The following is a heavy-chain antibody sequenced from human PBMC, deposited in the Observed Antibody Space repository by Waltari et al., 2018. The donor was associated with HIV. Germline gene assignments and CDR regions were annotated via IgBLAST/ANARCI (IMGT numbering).Heavy chain of an antibody. CDR3: AALGSFYS. D-gene: IGHD1-26*01. CDR2: IAPAGDT. J-gene: IGHJ5*01. Sequence: EVQLVESGGGLVQPGGSLRLSCAAFAFTFSTYDMQWVRQATGKGLEWVSTIAPAGDTYYPGSVKGRFTISRENAKNSLYLQMNSLRAEDTAVYYCAALGSFYSWGQGTLVTVSS. CDR1: AFTFSTYD. V-gene: IGHV3-13*01.